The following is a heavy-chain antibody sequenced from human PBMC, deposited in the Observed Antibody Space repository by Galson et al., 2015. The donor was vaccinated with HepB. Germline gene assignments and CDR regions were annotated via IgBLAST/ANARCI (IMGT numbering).Heavy chain of an antibody. D-gene: IGHD6-19*01. CDR2: IKQDGSEK. V-gene: IGHV3-7*03. Sequence: SLRLSCAASGFTFSSYWMSWVRQAPGKGLEWVANIKQDGSEKYYVDSVKGRFTISRDNAKNSLYLQMNSLRAEDTAVYYCTRHSSGGADLLDYWGQGTLVTVSS. CDR1: GFTFSSYW. CDR3: TRHSSGGADLLDY. J-gene: IGHJ4*02.